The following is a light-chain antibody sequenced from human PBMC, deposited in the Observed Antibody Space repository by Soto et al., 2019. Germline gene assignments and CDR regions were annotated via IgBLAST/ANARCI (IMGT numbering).Light chain of an antibody. V-gene: IGKV1-8*01. CDR1: QGISNY. J-gene: IGKJ1*01. CDR3: QQYSSYPWT. Sequence: AIRMTQSPSSLSASTGDRVTITCRASQGISNYLVWYQQKPGKTPKVLIHAASTLQSGVSSRFSDSGSGTDFTLTISSLQSEDFATYYCQQYSSYPWTFGQGTKVEV. CDR2: AAS.